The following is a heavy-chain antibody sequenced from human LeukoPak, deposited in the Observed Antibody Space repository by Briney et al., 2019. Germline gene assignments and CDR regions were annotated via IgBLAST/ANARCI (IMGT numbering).Heavy chain of an antibody. CDR3: AREGGGGGDCCAFDI. J-gene: IGHJ3*02. CDR1: GFTFSSYG. CDR2: IKQDGSEK. V-gene: IGHV3-7*01. D-gene: IGHD2-21*02. Sequence: GGSLRLSCAASGFTFSSYGMHWVRQAPGKGLEWVANIKQDGSEKYYVDSVKGRFTISRDNAKNSLYLQMNSLRAEDTAVYYCAREGGGGGDCCAFDIWGQGTMVTVSS.